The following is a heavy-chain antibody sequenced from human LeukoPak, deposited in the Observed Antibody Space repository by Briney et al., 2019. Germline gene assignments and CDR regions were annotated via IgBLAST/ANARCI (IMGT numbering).Heavy chain of an antibody. J-gene: IGHJ6*02. V-gene: IGHV4-59*08. CDR2: IYYSGST. CDR3: ARSPYGSSWFKYYYGMDV. CDR1: GGSISSYY. Sequence: PSETLSLTCTVSGGSISSYYWSWIRQPPGKGLEWIGYIYYSGSTNYNPSLKSRVTISVDTSKNQFSLKLSSVTAADTAVYYCARSPYGSSWFKYYYGMDVWGQGTTVTVSS. D-gene: IGHD6-13*01.